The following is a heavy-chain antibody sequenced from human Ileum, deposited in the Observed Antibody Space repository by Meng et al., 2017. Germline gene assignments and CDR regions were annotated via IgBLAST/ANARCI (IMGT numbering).Heavy chain of an antibody. Sequence: QGRLQASGPGLVGPSGSLSVTCSVSGGSISSSFYWSWVRQSPGKGLEWIGQIYLAGSPNYNPSLESRVTISVDKSKNQFSLRLTSVTAADTAIFYCVRHGGKYFDSWGQGTLVTVSS. CDR3: VRHGGKYFDS. CDR2: IYLAGSP. CDR1: GGSISSSFY. J-gene: IGHJ4*02. V-gene: IGHV4-4*02. D-gene: IGHD2-15*01.